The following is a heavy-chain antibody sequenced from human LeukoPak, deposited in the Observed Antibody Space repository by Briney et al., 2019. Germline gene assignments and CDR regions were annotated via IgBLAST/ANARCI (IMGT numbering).Heavy chain of an antibody. CDR2: ISDSGAST. J-gene: IGHJ4*02. Sequence: GGTLRLSCAASGFTFTSYAMSWVRRAPRKGLKWVSDISDSGASTYYADSVTGRFTVSRDNSKNTLYLQMNSLRAEDTAIYYCAKLRYSGYGPGDYWGQGTLVTVSS. V-gene: IGHV3-23*01. CDR1: GFTFTSYA. D-gene: IGHD5-12*01. CDR3: AKLRYSGYGPGDY.